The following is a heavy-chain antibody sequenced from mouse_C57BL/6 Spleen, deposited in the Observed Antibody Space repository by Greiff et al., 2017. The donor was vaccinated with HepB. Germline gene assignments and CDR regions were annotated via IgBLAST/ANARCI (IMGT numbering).Heavy chain of an antibody. Sequence: QVQLQQSGPELVKPGASVKISCKASGYAFSSSWMNWVKQRPGKGLEWIGRIYPGDGDTNYNGKFKGKATLTADKSSSTAYMQLSSLKSEDSAVYFCARRGATSSFAYWGQGTLVTVSA. J-gene: IGHJ3*01. V-gene: IGHV1-82*01. CDR3: ARRGATSSFAY. CDR1: GYAFSSSW. CDR2: IYPGDGDT. D-gene: IGHD3-1*01.